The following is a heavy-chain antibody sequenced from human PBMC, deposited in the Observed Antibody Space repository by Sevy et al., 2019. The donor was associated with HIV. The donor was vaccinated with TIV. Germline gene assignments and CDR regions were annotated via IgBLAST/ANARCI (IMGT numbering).Heavy chain of an antibody. D-gene: IGHD2-15*01. V-gene: IGHV3-21*01. CDR1: GFTFSSYS. J-gene: IGHJ6*02. CDR2: ISSASNYT. CDR3: SGDGWSTDRGMGV. Sequence: GGSLRLSCAASGFTFSSYSMNWVRQAPGKGLEWVSSISSASNYTYYGDSVKGRYTISRDNAKNSLHLQMNSLRAEDAAVYYCSGDGWSTDRGMGVWGQVTTVTVSS.